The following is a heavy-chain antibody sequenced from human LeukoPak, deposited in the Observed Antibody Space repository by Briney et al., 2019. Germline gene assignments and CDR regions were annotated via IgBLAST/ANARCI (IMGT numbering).Heavy chain of an antibody. V-gene: IGHV1-2*02. Sequence: ASVKVSCKASGYTFTGYYMHWVRQAPGQGLEWMGWINPNSGGTNYAQKFQGRVTMTRDTSISTAYMELSRLRSDDTAVYCCARGVVVVPAAIGKRGYSYTFDYWGQGTLVTVSS. CDR1: GYTFTGYY. CDR3: ARGVVVVPAAIGKRGYSYTFDY. J-gene: IGHJ4*02. CDR2: INPNSGGT. D-gene: IGHD2-2*01.